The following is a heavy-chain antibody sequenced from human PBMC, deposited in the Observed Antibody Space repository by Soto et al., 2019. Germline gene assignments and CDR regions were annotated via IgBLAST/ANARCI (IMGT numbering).Heavy chain of an antibody. CDR3: AMVDVYVTPSPKNV. CDR1: GYTFTRYG. CDR2: INTYNGNT. Sequence: QVQLVQSGAEVKNPGASVKVSCKASGYTFTRYGIGWARQAPGQGLEWMGWINTYNGNTNYAQNVQGRVTLTTDTPTSTAYMELSSLRSNDPAIYYCAMVDVYVTPSPKNVWGHGTTVSVSS. D-gene: IGHD3-16*01. V-gene: IGHV1-18*01. J-gene: IGHJ6*02.